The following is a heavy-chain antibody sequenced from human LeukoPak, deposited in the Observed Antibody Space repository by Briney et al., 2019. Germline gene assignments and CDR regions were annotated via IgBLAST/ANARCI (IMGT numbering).Heavy chain of an antibody. D-gene: IGHD3-10*01. Sequence: HSGGSLRLSCAASGFTFDDYAMHWVRQAPGKGLEWVSGISWNSGSIGYADSVKGRFTISRDNAKNSLYLQMNSLRAEDTALYYCAKDRSANGVSAFDYWGQGTLVTVSS. CDR1: GFTFDDYA. CDR2: ISWNSGSI. J-gene: IGHJ4*02. V-gene: IGHV3-9*01. CDR3: AKDRSANGVSAFDY.